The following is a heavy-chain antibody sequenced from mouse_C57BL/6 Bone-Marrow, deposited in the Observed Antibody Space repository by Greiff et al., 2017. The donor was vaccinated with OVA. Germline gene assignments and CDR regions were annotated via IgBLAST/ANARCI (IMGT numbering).Heavy chain of an antibody. V-gene: IGHV3-6*01. CDR1: GYSITSGYY. J-gene: IGHJ3*01. CDR2: ISYDGSN. Sequence: EVKLQESGPGLVKPSQSLSLTCSVTGYSITSGYYWNWIRQFPGNKLEWMGYISYDGSNNYNPSLKNRISITRDTSKNQFFLKLNSVTTEDTATYYCATVYYDYSPWFAYWGQGTLVTVSA. CDR3: ATVYYDYSPWFAY. D-gene: IGHD2-4*01.